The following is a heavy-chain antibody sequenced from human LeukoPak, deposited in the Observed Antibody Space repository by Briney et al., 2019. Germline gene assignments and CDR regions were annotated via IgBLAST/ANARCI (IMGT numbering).Heavy chain of an antibody. V-gene: IGHV4-34*01. CDR2: INHSGST. CDR1: GGSFSGYY. J-gene: IGHJ4*02. D-gene: IGHD1-26*01. CDR3: ARARGSYWLDY. Sequence: PSETLSLTCAVYGGSFSGYYWSWIRQPPGKGLEWIGEINHSGSTNYNPSLKSRVTISVDTSKNQFSLKLSSVTAADTAVYYCARARGSYWLDYWGQGTLVTVSS.